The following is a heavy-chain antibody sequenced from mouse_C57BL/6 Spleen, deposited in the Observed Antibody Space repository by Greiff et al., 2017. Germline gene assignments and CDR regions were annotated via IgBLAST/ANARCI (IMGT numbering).Heavy chain of an antibody. CDR3: ARWDGYLYAMDY. D-gene: IGHD2-3*01. CDR1: GYTFTDYY. CDR2: IYPGSGNT. Sequence: VKLMESGAELVRPGASVKLSCKASGYTFTDYYINWVKQRPGQGLEWIARIYPGSGNTYYNEKFKGKATLTAEKSSSTAYMQLSSLTSEDSAVYFCARWDGYLYAMDYWGKGTSVTVSS. V-gene: IGHV1-76*01. J-gene: IGHJ4*01.